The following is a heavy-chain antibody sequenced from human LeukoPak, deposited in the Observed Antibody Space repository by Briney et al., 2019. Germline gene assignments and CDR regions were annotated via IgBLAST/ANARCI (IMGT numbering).Heavy chain of an antibody. Sequence: PSETLSLTCTVSGGSISSYYWSWIRQPAGKGLEWIGRIYSSGSTNYNPSLKSRVTMSVDTSKNQFSLKLSSVTAADTAVYYCARSERFSSWDYGMDVWGQGTTVTVSS. CDR1: GGSISSYY. CDR3: ARSERFSSWDYGMDV. J-gene: IGHJ6*02. V-gene: IGHV4-4*07. D-gene: IGHD6-13*01. CDR2: IYSSGST.